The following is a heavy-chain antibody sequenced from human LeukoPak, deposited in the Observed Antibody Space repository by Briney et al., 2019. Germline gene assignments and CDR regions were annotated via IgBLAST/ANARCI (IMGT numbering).Heavy chain of an antibody. CDR3: ASGGYDGVLSGNWFDP. J-gene: IGHJ5*02. CDR1: GYTFTSYY. CDR2: INPSGGST. Sequence: ASVKVSCKASGYTFTSYYMHWVRQAPGQGLEWMGIINPSGGSTSYAQKFQGRVTMTRDTSTSTVYMELSSLRSEDTAVYYCASGGYDGVLSGNWFDPWGQGTLVTVSS. V-gene: IGHV1-46*01. D-gene: IGHD2-8*01.